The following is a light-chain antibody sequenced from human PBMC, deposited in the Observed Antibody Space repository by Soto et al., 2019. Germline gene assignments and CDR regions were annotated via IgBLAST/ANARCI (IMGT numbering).Light chain of an antibody. CDR2: GAS. Sequence: EIVLTQSPGTLSLSPGEEATLSGRASQSVDSNYLAWYQQKPGQTPRLIIYGASGRADGIPHRFSGSGFGTDFTLTISKVEPEDFAVYYCQQYGTPRSVTFGQGTRLEI. V-gene: IGKV3-20*01. CDR3: QQYGTPRSVT. J-gene: IGKJ5*01. CDR1: QSVDSNY.